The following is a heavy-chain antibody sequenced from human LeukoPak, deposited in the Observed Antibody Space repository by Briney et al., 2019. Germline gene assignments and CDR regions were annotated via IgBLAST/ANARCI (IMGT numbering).Heavy chain of an antibody. V-gene: IGHV1-69*13. J-gene: IGHJ6*02. Sequence: SVKVSCKASGGTFSSYAISWVRQAPGQGLEWMGGIIPIFGTANYAQKFQGRVTITADESTSTAYMELSSLRSEDTAVYYCAREGFPPKISDFWSGLGPYYYYGMDVWGQGTTVTVSS. D-gene: IGHD3-3*01. CDR3: AREGFPPKISDFWSGLGPYYYYGMDV. CDR2: IIPIFGTA. CDR1: GGTFSSYA.